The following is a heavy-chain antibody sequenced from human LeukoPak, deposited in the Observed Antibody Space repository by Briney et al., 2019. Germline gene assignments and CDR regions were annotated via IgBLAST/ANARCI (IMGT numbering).Heavy chain of an antibody. D-gene: IGHD1-26*01. J-gene: IGHJ4*02. CDR1: GFTFTTYW. CDR3: AREKVGATRYFDY. V-gene: IGHV3-7*01. Sequence: GESLRLSCAASGFTFTTYWMSWVRQAPGKGLEWVANIKQDGSEKYYVDSVKGRFTISRDNAKNSLYLQMNSLRAEDTAVYYCAREKVGATRYFDYWGQGTLVTVSS. CDR2: IKQDGSEK.